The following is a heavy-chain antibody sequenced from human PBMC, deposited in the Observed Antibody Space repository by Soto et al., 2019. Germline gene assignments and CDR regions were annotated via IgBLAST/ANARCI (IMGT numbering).Heavy chain of an antibody. CDR3: ARQQWLAHIDY. CDR1: GGSISSSSYY. J-gene: IGHJ4*02. CDR2: IYYSGST. V-gene: IGHV4-39*01. Sequence: QLQLQESGPGLVKPSETLSLTCTVSGGSISSSSYYWGWIRQPPGKGLEWIGSIYYSGSTYYNPSLKSRVTISVDTSKNQFSLKLSSVTAADTAVYYCARQQWLAHIDYWGQGTLVTVSS. D-gene: IGHD6-19*01.